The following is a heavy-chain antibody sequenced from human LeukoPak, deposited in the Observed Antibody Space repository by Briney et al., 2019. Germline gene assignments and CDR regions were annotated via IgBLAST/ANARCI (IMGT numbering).Heavy chain of an antibody. Sequence: PSETLSLTCTVSSGSISRNPSYWGWIRQPPGKGLEWIGYIYYSGSTNYNPSLKSRVTISVDTSKNQFSLKLSSVTAADTAVYYCARSLYGSGSYYGYWGQGTLVTVSS. D-gene: IGHD3-10*01. CDR2: IYYSGST. V-gene: IGHV4-61*05. CDR3: ARSLYGSGSYYGY. J-gene: IGHJ4*02. CDR1: SGSISRNPSY.